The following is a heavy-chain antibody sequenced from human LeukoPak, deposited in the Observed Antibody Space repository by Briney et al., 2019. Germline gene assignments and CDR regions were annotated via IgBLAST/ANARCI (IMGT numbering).Heavy chain of an antibody. D-gene: IGHD3-10*01. V-gene: IGHV1-18*04. J-gene: IGHJ6*02. Sequence: ASVKVSCKASGYTLTKYGISWVRQAPGQGPEWMGWIGGYNGNTNYAQKFQGRVTMTTDTSTSTAYMELRDLKSDDTAVYYCGRDYYYGTSAPYNFGIDVWGQGTTVTVSS. CDR3: GRDYYYGTSAPYNFGIDV. CDR2: IGGYNGNT. CDR1: GYTLTKYG.